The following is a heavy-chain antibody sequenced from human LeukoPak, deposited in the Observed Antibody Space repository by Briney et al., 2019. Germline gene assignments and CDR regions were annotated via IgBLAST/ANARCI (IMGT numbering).Heavy chain of an antibody. J-gene: IGHJ4*02. Sequence: ASVKVSCKASGYNFTNYYMHWVRQAPGQGLEWMGTINPSGGSTTYAQKFQGRVTMTRDTSTSTVYMELSSLRSEDTAVYYCARDHGSAYYRAPRHWGQGTLVTVSS. V-gene: IGHV1-46*01. CDR1: GYNFTNYY. CDR2: INPSGGST. D-gene: IGHD3-10*01. CDR3: ARDHGSAYYRAPRH.